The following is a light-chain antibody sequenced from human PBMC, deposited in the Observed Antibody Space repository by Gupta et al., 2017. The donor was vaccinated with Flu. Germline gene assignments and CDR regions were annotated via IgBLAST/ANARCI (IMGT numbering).Light chain of an antibody. Sequence: EIVMTQSPATLSLSPGERATLSCRASQSVSTDLAWYQQKPGQTPRLLIFGSSTRATGVPARFSGSGYGTEFTLTINSLQSEDFAVYYCQQYNNWPPLTFGGGTKVEIK. V-gene: IGKV3-15*01. J-gene: IGKJ4*01. CDR3: QQYNNWPPLT. CDR2: GSS. CDR1: QSVSTD.